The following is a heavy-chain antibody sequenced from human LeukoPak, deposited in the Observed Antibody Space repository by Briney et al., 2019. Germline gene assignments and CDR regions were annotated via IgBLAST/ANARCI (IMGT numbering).Heavy chain of an antibody. V-gene: IGHV4-34*01. CDR1: GGSFSGYY. Sequence: SETLSLTCAVYGGSFSGYYWSWTRQPPGKGLEWIGEINHSGSTNYNPSLKSRVTISVDTSKNQFSLKLSSVTAADTAVYYCARGSGEAWEVLWDWGQGNLVTVSS. CDR3: ARGSGEAWEVLWD. D-gene: IGHD3-10*01. CDR2: INHSGST. J-gene: IGHJ4*02.